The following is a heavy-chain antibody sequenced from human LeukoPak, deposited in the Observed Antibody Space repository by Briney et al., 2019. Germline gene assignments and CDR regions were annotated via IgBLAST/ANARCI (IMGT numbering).Heavy chain of an antibody. D-gene: IGHD3-10*01. V-gene: IGHV3-23*01. Sequence: RGSLRLSCAASGFSFGSHSMNWICQAPGRGLECVSVINHDFGATFYADSVKGRFTISRDISKNTVFLQMNNLRAEYMAVYYCVKGWGFGEDYFDPWGQGALVTDSS. J-gene: IGHJ4*02. CDR1: GFSFGSHS. CDR2: INHDFGAT. CDR3: VKGWGFGEDYFDP.